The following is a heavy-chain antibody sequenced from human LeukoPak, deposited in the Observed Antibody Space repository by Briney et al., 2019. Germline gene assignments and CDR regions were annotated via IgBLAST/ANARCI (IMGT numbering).Heavy chain of an antibody. CDR2: IYNIGST. Sequence: SETLSLTCAVYGGSFSGYYWSWIRQPPGKGLEWIGSIYNIGSTYYNPSLKSRVTISVDTSKSQFSLKLSSVTAADTALYYCAREKGGYYYYYMDVWGKGTTVTVSS. D-gene: IGHD3-16*01. V-gene: IGHV4-34*01. CDR1: GGSFSGYY. J-gene: IGHJ6*03. CDR3: AREKGGYYYYYMDV.